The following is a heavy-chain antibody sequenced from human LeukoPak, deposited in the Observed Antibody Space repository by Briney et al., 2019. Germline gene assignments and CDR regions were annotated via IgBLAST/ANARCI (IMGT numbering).Heavy chain of an antibody. CDR1: GFTFSSYD. CDR3: ARRSVKVGIQDYYYGMDV. D-gene: IGHD1-26*01. Sequence: GGSLRLSCAASGFTFSSYDMHWVRQATGKGLEWVSAIGTAGDTYYPGSVKGRFTISRENAKNSLYLQMNSLRAGDTAVYYCARRSVKVGIQDYYYGMDVWGQGTTVTVSS. CDR2: IGTAGDT. V-gene: IGHV3-13*01. J-gene: IGHJ6*02.